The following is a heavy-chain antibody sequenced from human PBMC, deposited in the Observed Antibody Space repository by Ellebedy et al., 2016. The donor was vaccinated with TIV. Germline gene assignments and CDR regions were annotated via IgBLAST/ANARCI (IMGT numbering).Heavy chain of an antibody. Sequence: GESLKISCAASGFTFSYFPMHWVRQAPGKGLEWVALISSDGGNQYYANSVKGRFTISRDNARNTVYLQMNSLRVEDTAVYYCVRDGGQAANPLDSWGQGTLVTVS. CDR3: VRDGGQAANPLDS. V-gene: IGHV3-30*04. D-gene: IGHD2-15*01. CDR2: ISSDGGNQ. J-gene: IGHJ5*01. CDR1: GFTFSYFP.